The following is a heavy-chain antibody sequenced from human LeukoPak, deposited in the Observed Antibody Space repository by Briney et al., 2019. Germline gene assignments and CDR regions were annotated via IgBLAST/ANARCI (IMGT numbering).Heavy chain of an antibody. J-gene: IGHJ4*02. D-gene: IGHD2-2*01. V-gene: IGHV3-21*01. CDR3: ARDSRGVPASFDY. CDR2: ISSSSSYI. CDR1: GFTFSSYA. Sequence: GGSLRLSCAASGFTFSSYAMSWVRQAPGKGLEWVSSISSSSSYIYYADSVKGRFTISRDNAKNSLYLQMNSLRAEDTAVYYCARDSRGVPASFDYWGQGTLVTVSS.